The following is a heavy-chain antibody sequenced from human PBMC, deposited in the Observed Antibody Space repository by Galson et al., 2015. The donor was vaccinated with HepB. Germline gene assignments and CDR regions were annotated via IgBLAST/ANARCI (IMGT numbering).Heavy chain of an antibody. CDR2: IHPGDSDT. D-gene: IGHD4-11*01. Sequence: QSGAEVKKPGESLKISCKTSGYSFGRHWIGWVRQTPGKGLEWMGIIHPGDSDTIYSPSFQGQVTISADKSISTAYLHWSNLKASDTAMYYCARSFPPNLEHDYTGDYYYYGMDVWGQGTTVTVSS. CDR3: ARSFPPNLEHDYTGDYYYYGMDV. V-gene: IGHV5-51*01. CDR1: GYSFGRHW. J-gene: IGHJ6*02.